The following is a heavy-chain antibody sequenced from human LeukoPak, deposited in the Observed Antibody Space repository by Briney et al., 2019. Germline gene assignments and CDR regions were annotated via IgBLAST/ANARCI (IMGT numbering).Heavy chain of an antibody. CDR2: ISSSGSTI. J-gene: IGHJ4*02. Sequence: GRSLRLSCAASGFTFSDYYMSWIRQAPGKGLEWVSYISSSGSTIYYADSVKGRFTISRDNAMNSLYLQMNSLRAEDTAVYYCARDYSSSWYKGSDYWGQGTLVTVSS. D-gene: IGHD6-13*01. CDR1: GFTFSDYY. V-gene: IGHV3-11*01. CDR3: ARDYSSSWYKGSDY.